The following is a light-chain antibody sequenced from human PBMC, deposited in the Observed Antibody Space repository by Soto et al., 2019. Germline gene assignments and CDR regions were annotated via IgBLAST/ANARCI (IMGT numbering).Light chain of an antibody. CDR2: GAS. J-gene: IGKJ4*01. V-gene: IGKV3-20*01. CDR3: QQYIRWPLT. Sequence: EIVLTQSPGTLSLSPGDRATLSCRASQSVSSSYLAWYQQKPGQAPRLLIFGASSRATGVPDRFSGSGSATDFTLTISRLEPEDFAVYYCQQYIRWPLTFGGGTKVEIK. CDR1: QSVSSSY.